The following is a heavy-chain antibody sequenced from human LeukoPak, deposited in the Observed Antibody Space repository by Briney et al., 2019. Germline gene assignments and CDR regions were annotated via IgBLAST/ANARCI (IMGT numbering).Heavy chain of an antibody. CDR1: GFTFGDYA. V-gene: IGHV3-49*04. CDR2: IRSKAYGWTT. J-gene: IGHJ4*02. D-gene: IGHD3-9*01. Sequence: SGGSLRLSCTASGFTFGDYAMSWVRQAPGKGLEWVGFIRSKAYGWTTEYAASVKGRFTISRDDSKSIAYLQMNSLKTEDTAVYYCTTSPSYDILTGFRQLHNEFDYWGQGTLVTVSS. CDR3: TTSPSYDILTGFRQLHNEFDY.